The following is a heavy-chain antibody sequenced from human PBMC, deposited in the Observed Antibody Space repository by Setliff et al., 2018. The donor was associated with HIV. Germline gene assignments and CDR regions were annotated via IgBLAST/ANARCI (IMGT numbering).Heavy chain of an antibody. D-gene: IGHD6-13*01. CDR2: ISSSSSYI. V-gene: IGHV3-21*01. J-gene: IGHJ1*01. CDR3: AREPSAAGPEYFQH. Sequence: GGSLRLSCAASGFTFSDHYMDWVRQAPGKGLEWVSSISSSSSYIHYADSVKGRFTISRDNAKNSLYLQMNSLRAEDTAVYYCAREPSAAGPEYFQHWGQGTLVTVSS. CDR1: GFTFSDHY.